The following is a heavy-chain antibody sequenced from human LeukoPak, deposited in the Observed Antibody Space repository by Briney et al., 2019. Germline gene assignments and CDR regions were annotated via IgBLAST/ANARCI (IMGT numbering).Heavy chain of an antibody. CDR3: ARARSRRVIVVVIEENWFDP. CDR2: IYYSGST. Sequence: SETLSLTCTVSGGSISSSSYYWGWIRQPPGKGLEWIGYIYYSGSTNYNPSLKSRVTISVDTSKNQFSLKLSSVTAADTAVYYCARARSRRVIVVVIEENWFDPWGQGTLVTVSS. CDR1: GGSISSSSYY. D-gene: IGHD3-22*01. V-gene: IGHV4-61*05. J-gene: IGHJ5*02.